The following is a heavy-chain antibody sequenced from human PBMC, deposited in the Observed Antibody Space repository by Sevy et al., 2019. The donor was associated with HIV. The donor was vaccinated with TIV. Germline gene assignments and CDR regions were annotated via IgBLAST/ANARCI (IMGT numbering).Heavy chain of an antibody. V-gene: IGHV1-46*01. D-gene: IGHD3-3*01. CDR1: GYTFTSYY. J-gene: IGHJ6*01. CDR2: INPSGGST. Sequence: AAVKVSCKASGYTFTSYYMHWVGQAPGQGLEWMGIINPSGGSTSYAQKFQGRVTMTRDTSTSTVYMELRGLRSGDTDVHYCAVDFPGTICGRVREGMDVWGQGTPVSVSS. CDR3: AVDFPGTICGRVREGMDV.